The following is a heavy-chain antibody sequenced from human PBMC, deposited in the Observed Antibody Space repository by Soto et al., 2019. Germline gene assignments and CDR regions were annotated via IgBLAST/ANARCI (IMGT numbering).Heavy chain of an antibody. CDR2: ISAHHDNI. V-gene: IGHV1-18*01. Sequence: QVQLVQSGGEVKKPGASVKVSCKASGYSFTNYGITWVRQAPGQGLEWMGWISAHHDNINYAQKFQGRVTMTTDTSTSTAYMELRSLISFHTAIYYCARVCYDSRGNWDWGQGTLLTVSS. CDR3: ARVCYDSRGNWD. J-gene: IGHJ1*01. CDR1: GYSFTNYG. D-gene: IGHD3-22*01.